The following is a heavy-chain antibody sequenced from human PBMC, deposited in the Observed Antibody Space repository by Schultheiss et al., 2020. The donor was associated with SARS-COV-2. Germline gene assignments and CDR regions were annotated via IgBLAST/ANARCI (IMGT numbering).Heavy chain of an antibody. D-gene: IGHD2-15*01. CDR1: GGSFSGYY. CDR2: IYYSGST. V-gene: IGHV4-59*12. CDR3: AREAGSYEVDY. J-gene: IGHJ4*02. Sequence: SQTLSLTCAVYGGSFSGYYWSWIRQPPGKGLEWIGYIYYSGSTNYNPSLKSRVTISVDTSKNQFSLKLSSVTAADTAVYYCAREAGSYEVDYWGQGTLVTVSS.